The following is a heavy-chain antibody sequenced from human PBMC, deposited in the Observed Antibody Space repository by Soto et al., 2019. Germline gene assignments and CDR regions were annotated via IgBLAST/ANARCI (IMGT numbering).Heavy chain of an antibody. CDR1: GGSISSYY. V-gene: IGHV4-59*01. Sequence: SEALSLTCTVSGGSISSYYWSWIRHPPGKGLEWIGYIYYSGSTNYNPSLKSRVTISVDTSKNQFSLKLSSVTAADTAVYYCARDCSGGSCYPGVGMDVWGQGTTVTVSS. J-gene: IGHJ6*02. D-gene: IGHD2-15*01. CDR2: IYYSGST. CDR3: ARDCSGGSCYPGVGMDV.